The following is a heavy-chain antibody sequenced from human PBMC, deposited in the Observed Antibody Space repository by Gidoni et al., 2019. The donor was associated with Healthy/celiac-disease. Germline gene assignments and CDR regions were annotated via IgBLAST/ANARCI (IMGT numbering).Heavy chain of an antibody. CDR2: ISSSGSTI. CDR1: GFTFSSYE. J-gene: IGHJ4*02. Sequence: EVQPVESGGGLAQPGGSLSISCAASGFTFSSYEMKWVLQAPGKGLGWVSYISSSGSTIYYADSVNGRFTISRDNAKNALYLQMNSLMAEDTAVYYCAGEDGGELIDYWGQGTLVTVSS. V-gene: IGHV3-48*03. CDR3: AGEDGGELIDY. D-gene: IGHD1-26*01.